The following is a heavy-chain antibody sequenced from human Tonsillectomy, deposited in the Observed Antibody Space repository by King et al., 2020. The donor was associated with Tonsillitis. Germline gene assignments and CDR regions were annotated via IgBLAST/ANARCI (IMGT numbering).Heavy chain of an antibody. CDR1: GFTVSSNY. V-gene: IGHV3-53*04. J-gene: IGHJ6*02. D-gene: IGHD3-22*01. Sequence: VQLVQSGVGLVQPGGSLRLSCAASGFTVSSNYMSWVRQAPGKGLEWVSVIYSGGSTYYADSVKGRFTISRHNSKNTVYLQMNSLRDEDTAVYYCARDGDDSSGYYYYAMDVWGQGTTVTVSS. CDR2: IYSGGST. CDR3: ARDGDDSSGYYYYAMDV.